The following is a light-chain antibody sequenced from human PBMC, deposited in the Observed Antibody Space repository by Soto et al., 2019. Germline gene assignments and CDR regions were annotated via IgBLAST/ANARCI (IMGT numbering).Light chain of an antibody. Sequence: QSALTQPASASGSPGQSVTISCTGTSSDVGGYNYVPWYQLHPGKAPKLMIYEVSKRPSGVPDRFLGSKSGNTASLTVSGLQAEDEADYYCSSYAGINNLVFGGGTKVTVL. CDR3: SSYAGINNLV. CDR1: SSDVGGYNY. CDR2: EVS. J-gene: IGLJ2*01. V-gene: IGLV2-8*01.